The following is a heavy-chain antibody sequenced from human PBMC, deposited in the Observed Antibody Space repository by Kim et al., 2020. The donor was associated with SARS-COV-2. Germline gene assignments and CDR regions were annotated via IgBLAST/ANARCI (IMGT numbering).Heavy chain of an antibody. V-gene: IGHV4-39*01. J-gene: IGHJ5*02. D-gene: IGHD2-2*01. CDR2: IYYSGST. CDR1: GGSISSSSYY. Sequence: SETLSLTCTVSGGSISSSSYYWGWIRQPPGKGLEWIGSIYYSGSTYYNPSLKSRVTISVDTSKNQFSLKLSSVTAADTAVYYCARHGTTYCSSTSCYVFNWFDPWGQGTLVTVSS. CDR3: ARHGTTYCSSTSCYVFNWFDP.